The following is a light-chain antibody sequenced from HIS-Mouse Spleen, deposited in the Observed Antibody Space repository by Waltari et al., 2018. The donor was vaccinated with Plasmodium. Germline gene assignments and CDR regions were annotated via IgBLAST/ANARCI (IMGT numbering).Light chain of an antibody. CDR2: EDS. CDR3: YSTDSSGNHRV. CDR1: ALPTKY. Sequence: YELTQPPSVSVSPGQTARITCSGAALPTKYAYWYQQKSGQAPVLVIYEDSKRPYGIPGRFSGSSSGTMATLTISGAQVEDEADYYCYSTDSSGNHRVFGGGTKLTVL. V-gene: IGLV3-10*01. J-gene: IGLJ3*02.